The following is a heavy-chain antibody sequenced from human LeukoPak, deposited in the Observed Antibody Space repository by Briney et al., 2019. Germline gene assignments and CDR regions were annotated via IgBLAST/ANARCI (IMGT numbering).Heavy chain of an antibody. CDR2: IKQDGSDK. CDR1: GVSFSSYW. J-gene: IGHJ3*02. Sequence: PGGSLRLSCVDSGVSFSSYWMSWVRQAPGKGLEWVANIKQDGSDKQYVDSVKGRFTISRDNAKNSLYLQMNSLRAEDTAVYFCASGPRWVGAAWAHSFDSWGQGTMVTVSS. CDR3: ASGPRWVGAAWAHSFDS. D-gene: IGHD2-15*01. V-gene: IGHV3-7*01.